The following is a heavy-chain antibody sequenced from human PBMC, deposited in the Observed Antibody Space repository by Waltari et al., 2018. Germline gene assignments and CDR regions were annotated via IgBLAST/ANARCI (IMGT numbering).Heavy chain of an antibody. CDR1: GYSISSGYY. Sequence: QVQLQESGPGLVKPSETLSLTCTVSGYSISSGYYWGWIRQPPGKGLEWIGSIYHSGSTYYNPSLKSRVTISVDTSKNQFSLKLSSVTAADTAVYYCAREYRQQPPTPWGQGTLVTVSS. D-gene: IGHD6-13*01. J-gene: IGHJ5*02. V-gene: IGHV4-38-2*02. CDR2: IYHSGST. CDR3: AREYRQQPPTP.